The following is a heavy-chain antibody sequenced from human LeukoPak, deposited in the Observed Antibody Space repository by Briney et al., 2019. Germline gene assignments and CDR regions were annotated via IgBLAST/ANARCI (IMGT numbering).Heavy chain of an antibody. D-gene: IGHD4-17*01. CDR2: ISGSGGST. J-gene: IGHJ4*02. V-gene: IGHV3-23*01. CDR3: AKDPRMTTVTTLDY. Sequence: PGGSLRLSCAASGFTFSSYAMSWVRQAPGKGLEWVSAISGSGGSTYYADSVKGRFTISRDNSKNTLYLQMNSLRAEDTAVYYCAKDPRMTTVTTLDYWGQGTLVTVSS. CDR1: GFTFSSYA.